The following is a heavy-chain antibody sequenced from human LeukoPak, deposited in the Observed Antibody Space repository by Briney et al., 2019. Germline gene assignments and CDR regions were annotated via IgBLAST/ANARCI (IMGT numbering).Heavy chain of an antibody. CDR2: IYYSGST. V-gene: IGHV4-39*07. D-gene: IGHD5-18*01. Sequence: SETLSLTCTVSGGSISSSSYYWGWIRQPPGKGLEWIGSIYYSGSTYYNPSLKSRVTISVDTSKNQFSLKLSSVTAADTAVYYCARGAAGYSYAYWGQGTLVTVSS. CDR1: GGSISSSSYY. CDR3: ARGAAGYSYAY. J-gene: IGHJ4*02.